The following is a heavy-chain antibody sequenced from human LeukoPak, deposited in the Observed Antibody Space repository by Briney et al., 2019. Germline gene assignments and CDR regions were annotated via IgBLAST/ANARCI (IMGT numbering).Heavy chain of an antibody. J-gene: IGHJ6*03. CDR3: ARGHPLYYDFWSGYYPNYYYYYMDV. CDR2: MNPNSGNT. Sequence: ASVKVSCKASGYTFTSYDINWVRQATGQGLEWMGWMNPNSGNTGYAQKFQGRVTITRNTSISTAYMELSSLRSEDTAVYYCARGHPLYYDFWSGYYPNYYYYYMDVWGKGTSVTVSS. V-gene: IGHV1-8*03. CDR1: GYTFTSYD. D-gene: IGHD3-3*01.